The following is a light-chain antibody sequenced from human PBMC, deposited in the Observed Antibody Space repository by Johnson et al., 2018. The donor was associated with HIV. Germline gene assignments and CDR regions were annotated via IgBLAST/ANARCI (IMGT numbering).Light chain of an antibody. J-gene: IGLJ1*01. CDR2: DNN. CDR1: SSNIGNNY. Sequence: QSVLTQPPSVSAAPGQKVTISCSGSSSNIGNNYVSWYQQLPGTAPKLLIYDNNKRPSGIPDRFSGSKSGTSATLGITGLQTGDEADYYCGTWDNSLSVYVFGTVTKVTVL. V-gene: IGLV1-51*01. CDR3: GTWDNSLSVYV.